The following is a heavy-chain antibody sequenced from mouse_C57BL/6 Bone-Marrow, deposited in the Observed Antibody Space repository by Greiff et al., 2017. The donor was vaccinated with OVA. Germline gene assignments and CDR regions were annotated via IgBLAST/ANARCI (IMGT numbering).Heavy chain of an antibody. CDR3: ARAGVLRSYYFDY. D-gene: IGHD1-1*01. V-gene: IGHV5-4*03. CDR2: ISDGGSYT. J-gene: IGHJ2*01. Sequence: EVKLVESGGGLVKPGGSLKLSCAASGFTFSSYAMSWVRQTPEKRLEWVATISDGGSYTYYPDNVKGRFTISSDNAKNNLYLQMSHLKSEDTAMYYYARAGVLRSYYFDYWGQGTTLTVSS. CDR1: GFTFSSYA.